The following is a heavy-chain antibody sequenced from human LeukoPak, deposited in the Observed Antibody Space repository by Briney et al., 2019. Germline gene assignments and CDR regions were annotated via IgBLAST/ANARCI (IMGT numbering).Heavy chain of an antibody. CDR3: ARDGKQWLATRDRAFDI. J-gene: IGHJ3*02. CDR2: INHSGST. Sequence: PSETLSLTCAVYGGSFSGYYWSWIRQPPGKGLEWIGEINHSGSTNYNPSLKSRVTISVDTSKNQFSLKLSSVTAADTAVYYCARDGKQWLATRDRAFDIWGQGTMVTVSS. V-gene: IGHV4-34*01. D-gene: IGHD6-19*01. CDR1: GGSFSGYY.